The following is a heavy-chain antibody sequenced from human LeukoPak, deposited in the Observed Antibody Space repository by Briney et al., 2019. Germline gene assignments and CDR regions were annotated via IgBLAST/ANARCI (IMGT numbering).Heavy chain of an antibody. V-gene: IGHV4-38-2*01. D-gene: IGHD2-2*01. J-gene: IGHJ5*02. Sequence: PSETLSLTCAVSGYSISSGYYWGWIRQPPGKGLEWIGSIYHSGSTYYNPSLKSRVTISVDTSKNQFSLKLSSVTAADTAVYYCARQGYCSSTSCPQGWFDPRGQGTLVTVSS. CDR1: GYSISSGYY. CDR2: IYHSGST. CDR3: ARQGYCSSTSCPQGWFDP.